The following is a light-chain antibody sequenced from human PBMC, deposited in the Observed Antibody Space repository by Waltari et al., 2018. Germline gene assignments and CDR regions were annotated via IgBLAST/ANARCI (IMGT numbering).Light chain of an antibody. CDR2: NSN. V-gene: IGLV1-44*01. CDR3: GSWDMNLNGWV. CDR1: SSNIGSNG. Sequence: SVLNQPPSASGTPGQRVSISCSGGSSNIGSNGVNWYQQSPGSAPKLLIYNSNKRPSGVPDRFSASKSGTSASLAIGGLRSEDEADFYCGSWDMNLNGWVFGGGTKVTVL. J-gene: IGLJ3*02.